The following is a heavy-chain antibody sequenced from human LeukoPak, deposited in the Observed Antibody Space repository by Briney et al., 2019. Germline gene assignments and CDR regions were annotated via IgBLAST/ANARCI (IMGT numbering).Heavy chain of an antibody. CDR2: ISSNGGST. J-gene: IGHJ2*01. CDR1: GFTFSSYA. Sequence: GGSLRLSCSASGFTFSSYAMHWVRQAPGKGLEYVLAISSNGGSTYYADSVKGRFTISRDNSKNTLYLQMSSLRAEDTAVYYCVKAGIVVVPAAIGYWYFDLWGRGTLVTVSS. V-gene: IGHV3-64D*06. CDR3: VKAGIVVVPAAIGYWYFDL. D-gene: IGHD2-2*01.